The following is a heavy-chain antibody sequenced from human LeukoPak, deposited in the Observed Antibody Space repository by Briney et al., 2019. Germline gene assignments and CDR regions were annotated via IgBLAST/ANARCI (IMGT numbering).Heavy chain of an antibody. V-gene: IGHV4-39*01. Sequence: SETLSLTCTVSGGSISSSSYYWGWIRQPPGKGLEWIGSIYYSGSTYYNPSLKSRVTISVDTSKNQFSLKLSSVTAADTAVYYCARYRVVPGSGKDYFDYWGQGTLVTVSS. J-gene: IGHJ4*02. D-gene: IGHD2-2*01. CDR3: ARYRVVPGSGKDYFDY. CDR2: IYYSGST. CDR1: GGSISSSSYY.